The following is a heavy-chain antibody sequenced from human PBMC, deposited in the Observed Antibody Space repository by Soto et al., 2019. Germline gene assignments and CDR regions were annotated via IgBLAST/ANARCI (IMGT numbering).Heavy chain of an antibody. D-gene: IGHD6-6*01. Sequence: SETLSLTCAVYGGSFSGYYWSWIRQPPGKGLEWIGEINHSGSTNYNPSLKSRVTISVDTSKNQFSLKLSSVTAADTAVYYCARGGIAARPVTYYYYYGMDVWGQGTTVTVSS. V-gene: IGHV4-34*01. J-gene: IGHJ6*02. CDR3: ARGGIAARPVTYYYYYGMDV. CDR1: GGSFSGYY. CDR2: INHSGST.